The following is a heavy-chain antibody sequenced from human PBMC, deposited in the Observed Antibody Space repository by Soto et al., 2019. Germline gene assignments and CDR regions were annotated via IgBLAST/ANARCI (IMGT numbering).Heavy chain of an antibody. D-gene: IGHD2-15*01. CDR1: GYTFTSYA. CDR2: INAGNGNT. J-gene: IGHJ4*02. CDR3: ARGPGGPDGPGDY. V-gene: IGHV1-3*01. Sequence: QVQLVQSGAEVKKPGASVKVSCKASGYTFTSYAMHWVRQAPGQRLEWMGWINAGNGNTKYSQKFQGRVTITRDTSASTTYMELSSLRSEDTAVYYCARGPGGPDGPGDYWGQGTLVTVSS.